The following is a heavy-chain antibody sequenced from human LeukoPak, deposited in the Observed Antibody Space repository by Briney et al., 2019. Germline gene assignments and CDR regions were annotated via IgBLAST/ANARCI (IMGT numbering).Heavy chain of an antibody. Sequence: PSETLSLTCAVYGGSFSGYYWSWIRQPPGKGLEWIGEINHSGSTNYNPSLKSRVTISVDTSKNQFSLKLSSVTAADTAVYYCARASITMSIRFDPWGQGTLVTVSS. J-gene: IGHJ5*02. CDR3: ARASITMSIRFDP. D-gene: IGHD3-10*02. V-gene: IGHV4-34*01. CDR1: GGSFSGYY. CDR2: INHSGST.